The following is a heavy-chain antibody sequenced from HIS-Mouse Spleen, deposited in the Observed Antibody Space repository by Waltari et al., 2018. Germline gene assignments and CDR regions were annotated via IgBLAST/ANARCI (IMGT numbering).Heavy chain of an antibody. CDR1: GFTFISYA. J-gene: IGHJ3*02. CDR3: ARGAVAGDAFDI. Sequence: QVQLVESGGGVVQPGRSLRLSCAASGFTFISYAMHWVRQAPGKGLEWVAVISYDGSNKYYADSVKGRFTISRDNSKNTLYLQMNSLRAEDTAVYYCARGAVAGDAFDIWGQGTMVTVSS. D-gene: IGHD6-19*01. CDR2: ISYDGSNK. V-gene: IGHV3-30*04.